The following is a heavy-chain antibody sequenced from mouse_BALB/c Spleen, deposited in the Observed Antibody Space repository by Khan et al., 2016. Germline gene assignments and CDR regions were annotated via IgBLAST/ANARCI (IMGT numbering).Heavy chain of an antibody. D-gene: IGHD1-1*01. CDR3: AIYRYYYGSSRYCDV. J-gene: IGHJ1*01. V-gene: IGHV9-3-1*01. CDR1: GYTFTNYG. CDR2: INTYSGES. Sequence: QIQLVQSGPGLKKPGKPVKISCKASGYTFTNYGMNWVKQAPGKGLKWMGWINTYSGESTYADDFKGRFAFSLHTPANTAYLQINNLKNEDTTTYFCAIYRYYYGSSRYCDVWGAGTTVTVSS.